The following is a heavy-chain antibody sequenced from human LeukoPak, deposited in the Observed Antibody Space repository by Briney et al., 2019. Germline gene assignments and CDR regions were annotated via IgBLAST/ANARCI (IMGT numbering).Heavy chain of an antibody. CDR2: INSEGSST. J-gene: IGHJ4*02. V-gene: IGHV3-74*01. D-gene: IGHD2-2*02. Sequence: PGGSLRLSCAASGFTFSSYWMRWVRQAPGKGLVWVSRINSEGSSTSYADSVKGRFTISRDNAKNTLYLQMNSLRAEDTAVYYCARDTTIVVVPAAIGDFDYWGQGTLVTVSS. CDR3: ARDTTIVVVPAAIGDFDY. CDR1: GFTFSSYW.